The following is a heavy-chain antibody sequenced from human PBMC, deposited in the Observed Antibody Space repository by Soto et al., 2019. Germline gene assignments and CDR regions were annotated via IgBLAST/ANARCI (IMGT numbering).Heavy chain of an antibody. V-gene: IGHV4-59*08. Sequence: PSETLSLTCTVSGGSITSYFWSWIRQPPGKGLEWIGYVYYTGTTSYNPSLKSRVTISVDMSKSQFSLKLSSVTAADSAIYYCASTSGTTSTYFNYWGQGSLVTVSS. J-gene: IGHJ4*02. CDR3: ASTSGTTSTYFNY. CDR2: VYYTGTT. CDR1: GGSITSYF. D-gene: IGHD1-1*01.